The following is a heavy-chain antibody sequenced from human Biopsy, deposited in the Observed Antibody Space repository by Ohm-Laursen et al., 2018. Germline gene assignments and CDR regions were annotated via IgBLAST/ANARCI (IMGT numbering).Heavy chain of an antibody. D-gene: IGHD3-3*01. V-gene: IGHV4-59*01. Sequence: PGTLSLTCTVSGGSISSDYWSWIRQSPRKGLEWIGHISDRGTTNYNPSLRGRVTISVDTSKKQFSLKLSSVTAADTAVFFCARLYRLDDYWNDDPPDAFDVWGQGTMVTVSS. CDR3: ARLYRLDDYWNDDPPDAFDV. CDR1: GGSISSDY. CDR2: ISDRGTT. J-gene: IGHJ3*01.